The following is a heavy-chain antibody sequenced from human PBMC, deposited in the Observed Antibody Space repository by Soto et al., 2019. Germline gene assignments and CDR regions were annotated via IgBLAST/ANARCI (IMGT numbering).Heavy chain of an antibody. CDR1: GGSVTNSSYY. J-gene: IGHJ4*02. V-gene: IGHV4-39*01. Sequence: SETLSLTCTVSGGSVTNSSYYWGWIRQSPGKGLEWIRSVYYRGRSYSKSSVQSRVTISVDTSKNQFSLNFNSVTASDTDLYYCVSQRTNVVTQAYLDYWGPGALVTVSS. CDR2: VYYRGRS. CDR3: VSQRTNVVTQAYLDY. D-gene: IGHD2-21*02.